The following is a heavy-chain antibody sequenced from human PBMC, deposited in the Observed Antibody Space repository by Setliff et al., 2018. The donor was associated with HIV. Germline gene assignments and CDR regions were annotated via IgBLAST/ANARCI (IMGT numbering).Heavy chain of an antibody. V-gene: IGHV3-11*04. D-gene: IGHD2-2*01. CDR1: GFTFSDYY. J-gene: IGHJ5*02. CDR3: AKDIIPAGLFHDL. CDR2: ISPNGDSM. Sequence: GSLRLSCAASGFTFSDYYMTWIRQAPGKGLEWVSYISPNGDSMYYADSVKGRFTISRDNAKNSLYLQMNSLRAEDTALYYCAKDIIPAGLFHDLWGQGTLVTVSS.